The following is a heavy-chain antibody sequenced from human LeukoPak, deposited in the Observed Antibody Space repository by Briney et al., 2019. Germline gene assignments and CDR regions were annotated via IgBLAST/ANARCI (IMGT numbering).Heavy chain of an antibody. V-gene: IGHV3-23*01. J-gene: IGHJ4*02. Sequence: GGTLRLSCAASGFTFSSYGMSWVRQAPGKGLEWVSAISGSGGSTYYADSVKGRFTISRDNSKNTLYLQMNSLRAEDTAVYYCAKVIGGSYTWVYYFDYWGQGTLVTVSS. CDR1: GFTFSSYG. CDR3: AKVIGGSYTWVYYFDY. D-gene: IGHD1-26*01. CDR2: ISGSGGST.